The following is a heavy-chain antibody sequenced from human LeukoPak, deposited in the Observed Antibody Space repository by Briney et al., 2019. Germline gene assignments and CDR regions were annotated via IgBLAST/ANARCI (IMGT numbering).Heavy chain of an antibody. Sequence: PSETLSLTCAVSGYSISSGYYWGWIRQPPGKGLEWIGSIYHSGSTYYNPSLKSRVTISVDTSKNQFSLKLSSVTAAATAVYYCAALSPGSTSSDYWGQGTLVTVSS. J-gene: IGHJ4*02. CDR2: IYHSGST. V-gene: IGHV4-38-2*01. CDR3: AALSPGSTSSDY. CDR1: GYSISSGYY. D-gene: IGHD2-2*01.